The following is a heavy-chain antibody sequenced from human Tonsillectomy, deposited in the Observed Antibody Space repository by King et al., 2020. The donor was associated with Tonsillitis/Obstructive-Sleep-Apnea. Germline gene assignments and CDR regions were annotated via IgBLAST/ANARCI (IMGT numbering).Heavy chain of an antibody. CDR2: ISDSDSST. J-gene: IGHJ5*02. CDR3: AKVLAEGAWFDH. V-gene: IGHV3-23*04. Sequence: VQLVESGGGLVQPGGSLRLSCTASGFTFNNYAMSWVRQAPGKGLEWVSGISDSDSSTYYPDSVKGRFTISRDNSKNTLYLQMNSLRAEDTAVYYCAKVLAEGAWFDHWGQGTLVTVSS. CDR1: GFTFNNYA. D-gene: IGHD4/OR15-4a*01.